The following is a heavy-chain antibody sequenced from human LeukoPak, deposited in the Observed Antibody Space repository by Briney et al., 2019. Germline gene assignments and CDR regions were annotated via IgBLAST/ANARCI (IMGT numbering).Heavy chain of an antibody. CDR1: SGSINTYY. CDR3: ARVSGYNYGSFDR. Sequence: SETLSLTCTVSSGSINTYYWSWIRQPPGKGLEWIGYIYYSGSTNYNPSLESRVTISVDTSKNQFSLRLSSVTAADTAVYYCARVSGYNYGSFDRWGQGTLVTVSS. CDR2: IYYSGST. V-gene: IGHV4-59*01. J-gene: IGHJ5*02. D-gene: IGHD5-18*01.